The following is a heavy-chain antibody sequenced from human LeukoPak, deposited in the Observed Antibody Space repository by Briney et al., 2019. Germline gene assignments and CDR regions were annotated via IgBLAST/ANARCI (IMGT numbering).Heavy chain of an antibody. Sequence: ASVTVSCKASGYTFTSYDINWGRQATGQGLEWMGWMNPNSGNTGYEEKFQGRGSLTRNRSISTDYLEMRSLRAEGTVVYYCARGFSSRGAFDIWGQGTMVTVSS. J-gene: IGHJ3*02. D-gene: IGHD2-2*01. CDR2: MNPNSGNT. V-gene: IGHV1-8*03. CDR1: GYTFTSYD. CDR3: ARGFSSRGAFDI.